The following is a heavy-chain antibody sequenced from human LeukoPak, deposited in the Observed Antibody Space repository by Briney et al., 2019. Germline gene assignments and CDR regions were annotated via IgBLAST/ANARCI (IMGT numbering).Heavy chain of an antibody. Sequence: GESLKISCKGSGYSFTSYWIGWVRQMPGKGLEWMGIIYPGDSDTRYSPSFQGQVTISADKSISTAYLQWSSLKASDTAVYYCARRSSWRNYYFDYWGQGTLVTVSS. V-gene: IGHV5-51*01. CDR1: GYSFTSYW. CDR2: IYPGDSDT. CDR3: ARRSSWRNYYFDY. J-gene: IGHJ4*02. D-gene: IGHD6-13*01.